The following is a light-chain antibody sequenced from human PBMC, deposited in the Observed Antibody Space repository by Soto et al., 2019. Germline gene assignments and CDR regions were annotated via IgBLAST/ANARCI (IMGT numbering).Light chain of an antibody. CDR2: EVT. CDR1: SSDVGAYNY. V-gene: IGLV2-8*01. J-gene: IGLJ1*01. Sequence: QSAVTQPPSASGSPGQSVTISCTGTSSDVGAYNYVSWYQHRPGKAPKLMIYEVTKRPSGVPDRFSGAKSGNTASLTVSGLQAEDEADYYCTSHAGTNNFPYVFGTGTKLTVL. CDR3: TSHAGTNNFPYV.